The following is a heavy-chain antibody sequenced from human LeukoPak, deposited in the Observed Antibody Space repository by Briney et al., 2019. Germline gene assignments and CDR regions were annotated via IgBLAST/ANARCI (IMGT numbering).Heavy chain of an antibody. CDR3: ARSSGEQWLGYFFDY. J-gene: IGHJ4*02. D-gene: IGHD6-19*01. CDR1: GFTFRNYP. Sequence: GGSLRLSCAASGFTFRNYPMSWVRQAPGKGREWVANIKQDGSEKYYVDSVKGRFTISRDNAKNSLYLQMNSLRAEDTAVYYCARSSGEQWLGYFFDYWGQGTLVTVSS. V-gene: IGHV3-7*01. CDR2: IKQDGSEK.